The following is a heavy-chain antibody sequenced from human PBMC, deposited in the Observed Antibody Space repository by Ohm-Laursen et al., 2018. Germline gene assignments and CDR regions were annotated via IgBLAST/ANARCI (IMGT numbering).Heavy chain of an antibody. CDR2: INHSGNR. CDR1: GGYFSGYY. Sequence: SETLSLTCAVYGGYFSGYYWTWIRQTPGKGLEWIGEINHSGNRNFIPSLKSRVAMSVDTSKNQFSLKLTSVTAADMAVYYCARKKNWGMLDYWGQGTLVTVSS. V-gene: IGHV4-34*01. D-gene: IGHD7-27*01. J-gene: IGHJ4*02. CDR3: ARKKNWGMLDY.